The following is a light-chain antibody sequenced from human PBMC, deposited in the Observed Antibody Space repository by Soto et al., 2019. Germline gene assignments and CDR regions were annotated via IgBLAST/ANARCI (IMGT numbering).Light chain of an antibody. CDR2: DAS. Sequence: DIVLTQSPGTLSLSPEERATLSCTASHSLSSKSLVWYQQKSGQTPRVLIYDASSRATGIPDRFSGSGSGTDFTLTISRLEPEDSAVYFCQQYDTSPTFGQGTKVEIK. CDR1: HSLSSKS. CDR3: QQYDTSPT. V-gene: IGKV3-20*01. J-gene: IGKJ1*01.